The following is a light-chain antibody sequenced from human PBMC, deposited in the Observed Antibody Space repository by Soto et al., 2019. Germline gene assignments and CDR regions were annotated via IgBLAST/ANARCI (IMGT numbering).Light chain of an antibody. Sequence: EIVLTQSPGTLSLSPGERATLSCMASQSVSSNYLAWYQQKPGQAPRLLIYGASSRASGIPDRFSGSGSGTDFTLTISILEPEDFAVYYCQQYGSSPWTFGQGTNVEIK. V-gene: IGKV3-20*01. J-gene: IGKJ1*01. CDR3: QQYGSSPWT. CDR2: GAS. CDR1: QSVSSNY.